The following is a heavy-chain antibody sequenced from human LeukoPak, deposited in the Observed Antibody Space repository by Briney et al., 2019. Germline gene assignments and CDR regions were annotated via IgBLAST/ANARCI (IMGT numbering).Heavy chain of an antibody. J-gene: IGHJ6*03. V-gene: IGHV4-59*01. CDR2: IYYSGST. Sequence: KASETLSLTCTVSGGSISSYYWSWIRQPPGKGLEWIGYIYYSGSTNYNPSLKSRVTISVDTSKNQFSLKLSSVTAADTAVYYCARTDIVVVPAANAENYYYYMDVWGKGTTVTISS. CDR1: GGSISSYY. D-gene: IGHD2-2*01. CDR3: ARTDIVVVPAANAENYYYYMDV.